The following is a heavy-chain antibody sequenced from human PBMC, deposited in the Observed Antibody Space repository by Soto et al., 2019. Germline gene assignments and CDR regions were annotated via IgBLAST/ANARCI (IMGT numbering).Heavy chain of an antibody. D-gene: IGHD1-20*01. V-gene: IGHV1-46*01. CDR2: INPSGGST. CDR3: ARAGGYNWNRRAFDY. Sequence: QVQLVQSGAEVKKPGASVKVSCKASGYTFTSYYMHWVRQAPGQGLEWMGIINPSGGSTSYAQKFQGGVTMTRDTSTSTVYMELSSLRSEDTAVYYCARAGGYNWNRRAFDYWGQGTLVTVSS. J-gene: IGHJ4*02. CDR1: GYTFTSYY.